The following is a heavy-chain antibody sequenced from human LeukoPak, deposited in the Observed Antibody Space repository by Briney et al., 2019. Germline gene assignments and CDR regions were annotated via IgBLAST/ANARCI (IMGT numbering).Heavy chain of an antibody. CDR1: GGSISSYY. D-gene: IGHD1-26*01. V-gene: IGHV4-34*01. CDR3: ARGGGTGTYGAEYFQH. CDR2: INHSGRT. J-gene: IGHJ1*01. Sequence: PSETLSLTCTVSGGSISSYYWNWIRQPPGKGLEWIGDINHSGRTNYNPSLKSRVNISVDTSRNQFSLRLRSVSAADTAVYFCARGGGTGTYGAEYFQHWGQGTLVIVSS.